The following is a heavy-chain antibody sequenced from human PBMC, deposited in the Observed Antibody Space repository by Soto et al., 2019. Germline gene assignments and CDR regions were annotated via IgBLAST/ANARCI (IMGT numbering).Heavy chain of an antibody. CDR2: IIPILGIA. CDR1: GGTFSSYT. Sequence: SVKVSCKASGGTFSSYTISWVRQAPGQGLEWMGRIIPILGIANYAQKFQGRVTITADKSTSTAYMELSSLRSEDTAVYYCARDPVSSYCSGGSCYSGIGWFDPWG. CDR3: ARDPVSSYCSGGSCYSGIGWFDP. J-gene: IGHJ5*02. D-gene: IGHD2-15*01. V-gene: IGHV1-69*04.